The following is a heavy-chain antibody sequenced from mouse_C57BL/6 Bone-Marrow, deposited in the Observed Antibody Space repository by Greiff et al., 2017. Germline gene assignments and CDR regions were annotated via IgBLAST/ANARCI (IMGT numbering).Heavy chain of an antibody. CDR1: GYTFTSYW. CDR3: ASHYYGSSYWYFDV. V-gene: IGHV1-69*01. Sequence: VQLQQPGAELVMPGASVQLSCKASGYTFTSYWMHWVKQRPGQGLEWIGEIDPSDSYTNYNQKFKGKSTLTVDKSSSTAYMQLSSLTSEDSAVYYCASHYYGSSYWYFDVWGTGTTVTVSS. D-gene: IGHD1-1*01. CDR2: IDPSDSYT. J-gene: IGHJ1*03.